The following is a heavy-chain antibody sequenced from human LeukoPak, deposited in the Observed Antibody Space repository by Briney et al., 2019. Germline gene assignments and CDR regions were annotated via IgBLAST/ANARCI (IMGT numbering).Heavy chain of an antibody. J-gene: IGHJ4*02. Sequence: PGGSLRLSCAASGFTFSSYGMHWVRQAPGKGLEWVAVISYDGSNKYYADSVKGRFTISRDNSKNTLYLQMNSLRAEDTAVYYCAKLGLCSSTSCYGYHDYWGQGTLVTVSS. CDR1: GFTFSSYG. D-gene: IGHD2-2*01. V-gene: IGHV3-30*18. CDR2: ISYDGSNK. CDR3: AKLGLCSSTSCYGYHDY.